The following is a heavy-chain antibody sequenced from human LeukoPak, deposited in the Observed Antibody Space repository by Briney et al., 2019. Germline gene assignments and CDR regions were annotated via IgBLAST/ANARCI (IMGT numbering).Heavy chain of an antibody. D-gene: IGHD1-26*01. CDR3: VKGHLVWELGDYFDY. J-gene: IGHJ4*02. CDR2: ISSNGGST. Sequence: ASVKVSCKASGGTFSSYAMHWVRQAPGKGLEYVSAISSNGGSTYYADSVKGRFTISRDNSKNTLYLQMSSLRAEDTAVYYCVKGHLVWELGDYFDYWGQGTLVTVSS. V-gene: IGHV3-64D*09. CDR1: GGTFSSYA.